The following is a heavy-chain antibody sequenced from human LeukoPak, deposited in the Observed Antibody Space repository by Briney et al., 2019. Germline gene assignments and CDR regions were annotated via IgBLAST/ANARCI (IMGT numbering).Heavy chain of an antibody. CDR3: ARDLYDILTGYYWFDP. CDR1: GYTFTGYY. D-gene: IGHD3-9*01. CDR2: INPNSGGT. J-gene: IGHJ5*02. V-gene: IGHV1-2*02. Sequence: ASVKVSCKASGYTFTGYYMHWVRQAPGQELEWMGWINPNSGGTNYAQKFQGRVTMTRDTSISTAYMELSRLRSDDTAVYYCARDLYDILTGYYWFDPWGQGTLVTVSS.